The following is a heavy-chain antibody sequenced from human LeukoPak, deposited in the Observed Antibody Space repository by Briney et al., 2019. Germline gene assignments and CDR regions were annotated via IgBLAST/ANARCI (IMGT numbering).Heavy chain of an antibody. V-gene: IGHV3-21*01. J-gene: IGHJ1*01. CDR1: GFTFSSYS. CDR3: ARDEVAVAGTCQH. CDR2: ISSCSSYI. Sequence: GGSLGLSCAASGFTFSSYSMNWVRQAPGKGLEWVSSISSCSSYIYYADSVKGRFTISRDNAKNSLYLQMNSLRAEDTAVYYCARDEVAVAGTCQHWGQGTLVTVSS. D-gene: IGHD6-19*01.